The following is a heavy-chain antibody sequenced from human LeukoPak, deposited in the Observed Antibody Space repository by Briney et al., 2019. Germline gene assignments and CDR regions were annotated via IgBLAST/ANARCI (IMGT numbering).Heavy chain of an antibody. CDR1: GFTFSSYS. CDR2: ISSGSGTI. D-gene: IGHD3-22*01. J-gene: IGHJ4*02. V-gene: IGHV3-48*02. Sequence: GGSLRLSCAATGFTFSSYSMNWVRQAPGKGLEWLSYISSGSGTIYYADSVKGRFTISRDNAKSSLYLQMNSLRDEDTAVYYCARQTSYDSSGYPIDYWGQGTLVTVSS. CDR3: ARQTSYDSSGYPIDY.